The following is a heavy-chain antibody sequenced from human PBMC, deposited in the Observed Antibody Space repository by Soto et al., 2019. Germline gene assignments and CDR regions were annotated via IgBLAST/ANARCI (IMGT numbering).Heavy chain of an antibody. CDR2: IYGSGST. CDR1: GGSINSYS. D-gene: IGHD2-15*01. V-gene: IGHV4-59*01. Sequence: SETLSLTCPVSGGSINSYSWSWIRQSPEKGLEWIGYIYGSGSTNYNPSLKSRVTISVDTSKNHFSLSLTSVTAADTAVYYCAAAPLYWGQGTLVTVSA. CDR3: AAAPLY. J-gene: IGHJ4*02.